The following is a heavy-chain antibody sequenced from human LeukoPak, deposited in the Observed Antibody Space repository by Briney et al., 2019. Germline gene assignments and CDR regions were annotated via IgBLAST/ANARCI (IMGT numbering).Heavy chain of an antibody. D-gene: IGHD6-19*01. CDR2: ISWNSGSI. J-gene: IGHJ3*02. Sequence: PGGSLRLSCAASGFTFDDYAMHWVRQAPGKGLEWVSGISWNSGSIGYADSVKGRFTISRDNSRNTLYLQMNSLRAEDTAVYYCAKDSSAVAGPEGSFDIWGQGTMVTVSS. CDR3: AKDSSAVAGPEGSFDI. V-gene: IGHV3-9*01. CDR1: GFTFDDYA.